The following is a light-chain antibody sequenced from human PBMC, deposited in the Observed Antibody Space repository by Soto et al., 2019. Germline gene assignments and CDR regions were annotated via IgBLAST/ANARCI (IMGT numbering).Light chain of an antibody. J-gene: IGKJ2*01. CDR2: DAY. CDR1: QSVSSSY. Sequence: EIVLTQSPGTLSLSPGERATLSCRASQSVSSSYLAWYQQKPGQAPRLLMYDAYGRATDIPDGFRGSGSGTHFTLTSSRLEPADYAVYCCQDCVSSRPKYTFGLGTKLEIK. CDR3: QDCVSSRPKYT. V-gene: IGKV3-20*01.